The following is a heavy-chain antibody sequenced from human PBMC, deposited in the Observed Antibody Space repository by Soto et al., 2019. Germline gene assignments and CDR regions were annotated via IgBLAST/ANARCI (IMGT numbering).Heavy chain of an antibody. CDR1: GYTFTSYD. CDR3: ARGHRDPYYYYYYMDV. CDR2: MNPNSGNT. J-gene: IGHJ6*03. Sequence: ASVKVSCKASGYTFTSYDINWVRQATGQGLEWMGWMNPNSGNTGYAQKFQGRVTMTRNTSISTAYMELSSLRSEDTAVYYCARGHRDPYYYYYYMDVWGKGTTVTVSS. V-gene: IGHV1-8*01.